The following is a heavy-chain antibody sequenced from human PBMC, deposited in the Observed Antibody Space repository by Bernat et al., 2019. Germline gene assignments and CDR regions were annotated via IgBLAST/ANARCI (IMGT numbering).Heavy chain of an antibody. J-gene: IGHJ5*02. CDR2: TSYDGSDT. CDR3: ARDLLLERGGWFDP. V-gene: IGHV3-30-3*01. Sequence: QVQLVESGGGVVQPGRSLRLSCAASGFSFSRYAMHWVRQAPGKGLGWVAVTSYDGSDTDYADSVEGRFTIASDNSKNTLYLQMNSLTSEDTAVYYCARDLLLERGGWFDPWGQGTLVTISS. CDR1: GFSFSRYA. D-gene: IGHD1-1*01.